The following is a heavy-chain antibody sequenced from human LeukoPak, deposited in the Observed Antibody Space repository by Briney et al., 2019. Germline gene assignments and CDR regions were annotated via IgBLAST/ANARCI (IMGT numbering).Heavy chain of an antibody. D-gene: IGHD3-10*01. J-gene: IGHJ4*02. CDR1: GYTFTSYG. CDR3: ARDRVQGYASRGALDY. CDR2: ISAYNGNT. V-gene: IGHV1-18*01. Sequence: GASVKVSCKASGYTFTSYGISWVRQAPGQGLEWMGWISAYNGNTNYAQKLQGRVTMTTDTSTSTAYMELRSLRSDDTAVYYCARDRVQGYASRGALDYWGQGTLVTVSS.